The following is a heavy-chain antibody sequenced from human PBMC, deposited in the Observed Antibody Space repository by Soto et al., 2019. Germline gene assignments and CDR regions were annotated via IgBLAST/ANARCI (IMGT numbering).Heavy chain of an antibody. D-gene: IGHD2-8*01. J-gene: IGHJ5*02. CDR1: GYTFTSYD. CDR3: ARGDQNIVLMVYASNWFEP. Sequence: ASVKVSCKASGYTFTSYDINWVRQATGQGLEWMGWMNPNSGNTGYAQKFQGRVTMTRNTSISTAYMELSSLRSEDTAVYYCARGDQNIVLMVYASNWFEPWGQGTLVNVSS. V-gene: IGHV1-8*01. CDR2: MNPNSGNT.